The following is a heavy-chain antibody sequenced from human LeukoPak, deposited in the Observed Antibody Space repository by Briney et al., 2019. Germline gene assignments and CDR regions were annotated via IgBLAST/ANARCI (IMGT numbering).Heavy chain of an antibody. V-gene: IGHV1-2*02. J-gene: IGHJ3*02. Sequence: ASVTVSCKASGYTFTGYYMHWVRQAPGQGLEWMGWINPNSGGTNYAQKFQGRVTTTRDTSISTAYMELSRLRSDDTAVYYCARDLAYIVVVPAAHYAFDIWGQGTMVTVSS. D-gene: IGHD2-2*01. CDR3: ARDLAYIVVVPAAHYAFDI. CDR1: GYTFTGYY. CDR2: INPNSGGT.